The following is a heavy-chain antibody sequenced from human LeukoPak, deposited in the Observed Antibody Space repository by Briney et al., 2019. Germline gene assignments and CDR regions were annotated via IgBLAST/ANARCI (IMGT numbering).Heavy chain of an antibody. D-gene: IGHD5-24*01. J-gene: IGHJ4*02. V-gene: IGHV4-4*02. CDR1: GASISNSNW. Sequence: KASETLSLTCAVTGASISNSNWWTWVRQPPGKGLEWIGEIYHSGSTNYKTSLKSRATISVDKSKNQFSLKLNSVTAADTAVYYCARGGSKLKVGYWGQGTLVTVSS. CDR3: ARGGSKLKVGY. CDR2: IYHSGST.